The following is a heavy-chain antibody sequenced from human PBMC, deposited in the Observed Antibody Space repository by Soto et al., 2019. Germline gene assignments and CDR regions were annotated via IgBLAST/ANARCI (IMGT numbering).Heavy chain of an antibody. D-gene: IGHD1-26*01. CDR3: ARGPLSLYSAAFR. Sequence: QVPLVQSGAEVKKPGASVRISCRTSGYTFTSYAITWLRHAPGHRLEWMGWINGGNGDTKYSQKYQDRLSITRDTSATTVSLGLSSLTSEDTAIYYCARGPLSLYSAAFRWGQGNLVTVSS. CDR1: GYTFTSYA. J-gene: IGHJ4*02. V-gene: IGHV1-3*01. CDR2: INGGNGDT.